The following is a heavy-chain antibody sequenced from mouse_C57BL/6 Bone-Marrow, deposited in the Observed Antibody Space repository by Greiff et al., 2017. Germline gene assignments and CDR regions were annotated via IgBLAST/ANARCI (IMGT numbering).Heavy chain of an antibody. CDR3: ARSGPLGRSVDY. Sequence: QVQLQQPGAELVKPGASVKMSCKASGYTFPSYWITWVKQRPGQGLEWIGDIYPTSGRTNYNEKFKSKAILTGDTSSNTTYIQLSSLTSEDSAVFYCARSGPLGRSVDYWGQGTTLTVSS. V-gene: IGHV1-55*01. CDR1: GYTFPSYW. D-gene: IGHD4-1*01. CDR2: IYPTSGRT. J-gene: IGHJ2*01.